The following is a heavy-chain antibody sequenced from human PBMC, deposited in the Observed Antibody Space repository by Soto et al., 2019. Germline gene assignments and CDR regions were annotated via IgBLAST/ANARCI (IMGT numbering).Heavy chain of an antibody. V-gene: IGHV6-1*01. CDR2: TYYRSKWYN. Sequence: KQSQTLSHTCAISGDSVSSNSAAWNWIRQSPSRGLEWLGRTYYRSKWYNDYAVSVKSRITINPDTSKNQFSLQLNSVTPEDTAVYYCAKADYYYYGMDVWGQGTTVTVSS. CDR3: AKADYYYYGMDV. J-gene: IGHJ6*02. CDR1: GDSVSSNSAA.